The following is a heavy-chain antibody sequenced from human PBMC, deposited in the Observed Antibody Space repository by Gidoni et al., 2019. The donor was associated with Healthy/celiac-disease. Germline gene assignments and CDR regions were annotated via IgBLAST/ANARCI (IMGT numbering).Heavy chain of an antibody. Sequence: QVQLVQSGAEVKKPGASVKVACKASGFTFTSYYMHWVRQAPGQGLEWMGIINPSGGSTSYAQKFQGRVTMTRDTSTSTVYMELSSLRSEDTAVYYCARQFRIAAAGVDYWGQGTLVTVSS. CDR2: INPSGGST. D-gene: IGHD6-13*01. J-gene: IGHJ4*02. CDR1: GFTFTSYY. V-gene: IGHV1-46*01. CDR3: ARQFRIAAAGVDY.